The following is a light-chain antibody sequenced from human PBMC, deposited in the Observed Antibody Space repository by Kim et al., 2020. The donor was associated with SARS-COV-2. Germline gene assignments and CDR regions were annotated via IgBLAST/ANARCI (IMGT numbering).Light chain of an antibody. J-gene: IGKJ2*01. CDR3: QKDGVAPPYT. CDR2: SVS. V-gene: IGKV3-20*01. CDR1: QSVCSHC. Sequence: EIALTQSPGTLSLSPGERATPSCRTSQSVCSHCLAWYQQKPGQAPRLLIYSVSNSATGIPDRVSGSGSGTDFTLTISRLEPEDFAVYYCQKDGVAPPYTFGEGTKLE.